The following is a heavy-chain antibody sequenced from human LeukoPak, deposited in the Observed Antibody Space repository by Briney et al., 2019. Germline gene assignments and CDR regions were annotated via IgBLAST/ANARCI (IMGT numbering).Heavy chain of an antibody. D-gene: IGHD4-17*01. CDR3: ALSFTVTMSTFDY. J-gene: IGHJ4*02. V-gene: IGHV3-21*04. CDR1: GFTFRTYS. Sequence: GGSLRLSCAASGFTFRTYSMNWVRQAPGKGLEWVSYISSSGLYIYYADSVKGRFTISRDNAKNSLYLQMNSLRAEDTAVYYCALSFTVTMSTFDYWGQGTLVTVSS. CDR2: ISSSGLYI.